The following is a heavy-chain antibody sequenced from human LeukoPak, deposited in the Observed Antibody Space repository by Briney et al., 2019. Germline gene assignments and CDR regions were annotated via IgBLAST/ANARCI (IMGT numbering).Heavy chain of an antibody. CDR3: ARWLELMRNFDW. D-gene: IGHD5-24*01. CDR1: GFTFRDYW. J-gene: IGHJ4*02. CDR2: IKQDGSEK. V-gene: IGHV3-7*01. Sequence: GGSLRLSCVGPGFTFRDYWMSWVRQAPGKGREGVANIKQDGSEKDYVDALKGRFTISRDNAKNSLYLQMNSLRAEDTAVYYCARWLELMRNFDWWGQGTLVTVSS.